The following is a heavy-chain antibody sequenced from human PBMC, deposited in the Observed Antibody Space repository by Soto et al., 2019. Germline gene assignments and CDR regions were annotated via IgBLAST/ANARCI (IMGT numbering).Heavy chain of an antibody. D-gene: IGHD2-2*01. CDR1: GGTFSSYA. V-gene: IGHV1-69*01. CDR2: IIPIFGTA. CDR3: ARGIVVVPAADYYYYGMDV. Sequence: QVQLVQSGAEVQKPGSSVKVSCKASGGTFSSYAISWVRQAPGQGLEWMGGIIPIFGTANYAQKFQGRVTITADESTSTAYMELSSLRSEDTAVYYCARGIVVVPAADYYYYGMDVWGQGTTVTVSS. J-gene: IGHJ6*02.